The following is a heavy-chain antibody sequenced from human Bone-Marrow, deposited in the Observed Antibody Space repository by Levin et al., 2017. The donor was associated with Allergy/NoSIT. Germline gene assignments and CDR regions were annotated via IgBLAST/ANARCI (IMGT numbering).Heavy chain of an antibody. CDR3: SYSGWLY. CDR1: GFTFTNAW. Sequence: GESLKISCAASGFTFTNAWMTWVRQAPGKGLEWVGRIKSRADGGTTDYAAPVKGRFAISRDDSKTTLYLQMNSLKTEDTAVYYCSYSGWLYWGQGTLVTVSS. V-gene: IGHV3-15*01. CDR2: IKSRADGGTT. D-gene: IGHD6-19*01. J-gene: IGHJ4*02.